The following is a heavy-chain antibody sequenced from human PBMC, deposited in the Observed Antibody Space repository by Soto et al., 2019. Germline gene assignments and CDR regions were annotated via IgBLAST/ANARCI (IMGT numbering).Heavy chain of an antibody. J-gene: IGHJ4*02. D-gene: IGHD4-17*01. CDR1: GFTFNSYW. Sequence: EVQLVESGGGLVQPGGSLRLSCAASGFTFNSYWMHWVRQAPGKGLVWVSRIDRDGTDTNYADSVKGRFTISRDNAKKTLFLQMNSLTAEDTAVYYCARATTTVTTRPTLGYWGRGTLVTVSS. CDR2: IDRDGTDT. CDR3: ARATTTVTTRPTLGY. V-gene: IGHV3-74*01.